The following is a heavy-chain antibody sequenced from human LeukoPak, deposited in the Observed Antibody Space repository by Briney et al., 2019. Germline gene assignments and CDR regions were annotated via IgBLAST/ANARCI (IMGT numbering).Heavy chain of an antibody. J-gene: IGHJ4*02. CDR1: GITVSNNY. CDR2: IYGDGRT. D-gene: IGHD6-19*01. V-gene: IGHV3-53*01. CDR3: ARVRSDTSGWYHFDY. Sequence: PGGSLRLSCAASGITVSNNYMSWVRQAPGKGLEWASIIYGDGRTYYADSVKGRFTISRDNSKNTLYPQMNSLRPEDTAVYYCARVRSDTSGWYHFDYWGQGTLVTVSS.